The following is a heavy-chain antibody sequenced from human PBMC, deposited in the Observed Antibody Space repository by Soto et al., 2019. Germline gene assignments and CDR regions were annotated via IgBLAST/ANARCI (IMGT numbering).Heavy chain of an antibody. D-gene: IGHD3-9*01. J-gene: IGHJ4*02. CDR1: GGSISSYY. CDR3: SRDDSDWFFN. CDR2: IYYSGST. V-gene: IGHV4-59*08. Sequence: SETLSLTCTVSGGSISSYYWSWIRQPPGKGLEWIGYIYYSGSTNYNPSLKSRVTISVDTSKNQLSLKLSSVTAADTAVYYCSRDDSDWFFNWGRGTLVTVSS.